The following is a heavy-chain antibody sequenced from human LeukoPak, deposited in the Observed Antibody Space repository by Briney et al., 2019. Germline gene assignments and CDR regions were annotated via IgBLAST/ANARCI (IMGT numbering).Heavy chain of an antibody. CDR1: GGSISSSSYY. Sequence: SETLSLTCTVSGGSISSSSYYWGWIRQPPGKGLEWIGSIYYSGSTYHNPSLKSRVTISVDTSKNQFSLKLSSVTAADTAVYYCARAYYYDSSGYYHAWGQGTLVTVSS. CDR3: ARAYYYDSSGYYHA. CDR2: IYYSGST. V-gene: IGHV4-39*01. D-gene: IGHD3-22*01. J-gene: IGHJ5*02.